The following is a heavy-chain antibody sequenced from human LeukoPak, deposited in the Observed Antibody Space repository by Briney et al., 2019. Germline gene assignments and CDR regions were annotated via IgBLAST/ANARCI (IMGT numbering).Heavy chain of an antibody. D-gene: IGHD3-22*01. CDR2: ISWNSGSI. CDR1: GFTFDDYA. CDR3: AKGTYYCDSSGLNFDY. V-gene: IGHV3-9*01. Sequence: GGSLRLSCAASGFTFDDYAMHWVRQAPGKGLEWVSGISWNSGSIGYADSVKGRFTISRDNAKNSLYLQMNSLRAEDTALYYCAKGTYYCDSSGLNFDYWGQGTLVTVSS. J-gene: IGHJ4*02.